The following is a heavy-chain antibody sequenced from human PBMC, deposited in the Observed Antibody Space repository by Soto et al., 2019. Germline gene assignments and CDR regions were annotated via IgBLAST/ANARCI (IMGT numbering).Heavy chain of an antibody. J-gene: IGHJ3*02. CDR2: IYYSGST. V-gene: IGHV4-59*01. CDR1: GGSISSYY. Sequence: QVQLQESGPGLVKPSETLSLTCTVSGGSISSYYWSWIRQPPGKGLEWIGYIYYSGSTNYNPSLKSRVTITVDTSKNQFSLKLSSVTAADTAVYYCARDRVQDILTREYAFDIWGQGTMVTVSS. D-gene: IGHD3-9*01. CDR3: ARDRVQDILTREYAFDI.